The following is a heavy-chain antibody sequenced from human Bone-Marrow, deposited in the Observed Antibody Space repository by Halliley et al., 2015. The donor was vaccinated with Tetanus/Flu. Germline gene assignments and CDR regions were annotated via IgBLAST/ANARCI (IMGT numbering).Heavy chain of an antibody. D-gene: IGHD6-6*01. V-gene: IGHV4-30-4*01. CDR3: ARGADGSPSLPLGD. Sequence: TLSLTCAVSGGSISSGGYYWSWIRQPPGKGLEWVGYVYYSGSTYYNSSLKSRLTMSLDTSKNQFSLKLTSVTAADTAVYYCARGADGSPSLPLGDWGQGTLVTVSS. CDR1: GGSISSGGYY. J-gene: IGHJ4*02. CDR2: VYYSGST.